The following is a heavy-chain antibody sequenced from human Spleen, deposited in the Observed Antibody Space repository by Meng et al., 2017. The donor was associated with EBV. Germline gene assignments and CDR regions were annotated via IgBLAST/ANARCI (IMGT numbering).Heavy chain of an antibody. CDR2: IIPIFGTA. D-gene: IGHD2-2*01. CDR1: GGTFSSYA. J-gene: IGHJ5*02. V-gene: IGHV1-69*01. Sequence: QVQLVQSGAEVKXPXSSVKVSXKASGGTFSSYAISWVRQAPGQGLEWMGGIIPIFGTANYAQKFQGRVTITADESTSTAYMELSSLRSEDTAVYYCARMGYCSSTSCYWGWFDPWGQGTLVTVSS. CDR3: ARMGYCSSTSCYWGWFDP.